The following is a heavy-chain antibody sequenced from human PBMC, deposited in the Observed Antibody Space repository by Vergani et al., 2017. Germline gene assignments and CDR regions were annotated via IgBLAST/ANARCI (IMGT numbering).Heavy chain of an antibody. J-gene: IGHJ6*03. CDR2: IWYDGSNK. Sequence: QVQLVESGGGVVQPGRSLRLSCAASGCTFSSYGMHWVRQAPGKGLEWVAVIWYDGSNKYYADSVKGRFTISRDNSKNTLYLQMNSLRAEDTAVYYCARDHGSGSYSTAGWGNYYMDVWGKGTTVTVSS. V-gene: IGHV3-33*01. CDR3: ARDHGSGSYSTAGWGNYYMDV. D-gene: IGHD3-10*01. CDR1: GCTFSSYG.